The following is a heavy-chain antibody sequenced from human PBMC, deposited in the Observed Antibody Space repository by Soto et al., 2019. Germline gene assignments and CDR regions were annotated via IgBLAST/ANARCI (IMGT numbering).Heavy chain of an antibody. CDR1: GCSVSSGSYY. CDR2: IYYSGST. D-gene: IGHD3-22*01. V-gene: IGHV4-61*01. Sequence: SETLSLTCTFSGCSVSSGSYYWSWIRQPPGKGLEWIGYIYYSGSTNYNPSLKSRVTISVDTSKNQFSLKLSSVTAADTAVYYCTTDPVTMIVVVPSSGWGQGTLVTVSS. CDR3: TTDPVTMIVVVPSSG. J-gene: IGHJ4*02.